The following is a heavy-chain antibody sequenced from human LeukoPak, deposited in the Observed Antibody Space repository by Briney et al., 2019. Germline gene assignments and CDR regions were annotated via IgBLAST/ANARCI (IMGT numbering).Heavy chain of an antibody. D-gene: IGHD3-16*01. V-gene: IGHV3-48*03. J-gene: IGHJ4*02. CDR3: ARDARWGKGGAAY. Sequence: GGSLRLSCAASGFTFSSYEMNWVRQAPGKGLEWVSYISSSGSTIYYADSVKGRFTISRDNAKNSLYLQMNSLRAEDTAVYYCARDARWGKGGAAYWGQGTLATVSS. CDR2: ISSSGSTI. CDR1: GFTFSSYE.